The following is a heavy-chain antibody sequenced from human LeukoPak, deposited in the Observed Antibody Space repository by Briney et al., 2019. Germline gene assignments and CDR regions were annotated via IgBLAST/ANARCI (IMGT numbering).Heavy chain of an antibody. CDR1: GYTFTSYG. CDR3: ARDRGITIFGVALDAFDI. CDR2: ISAYNGNT. J-gene: IGHJ3*02. V-gene: IGHV1-18*01. D-gene: IGHD3-3*01. Sequence: ASVKVSCKASGYTFTSYGISWVRQAPGQGLEWMGWISAYNGNTNYAQKLQGRVTMTTDTSTSTAYMELRSLRPDDTAVYYCARDRGITIFGVALDAFDIWGQGTMVTVSS.